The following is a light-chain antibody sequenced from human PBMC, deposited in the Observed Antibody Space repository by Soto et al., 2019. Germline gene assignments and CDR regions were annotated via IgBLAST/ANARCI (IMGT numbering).Light chain of an antibody. Sequence: EIVWTQSPGTMSVSPGERVTLSCRASQSVSSNFLACHQQKPGPAPRLLIYGASSRAGGIPDRFRGSGSGPDFTLTIYSLGPEDFVVYYFQQYGSSPFTFGPGTTGDVK. CDR2: GAS. CDR1: QSVSSNF. CDR3: QQYGSSPFT. V-gene: IGKV3-20*01. J-gene: IGKJ3*01.